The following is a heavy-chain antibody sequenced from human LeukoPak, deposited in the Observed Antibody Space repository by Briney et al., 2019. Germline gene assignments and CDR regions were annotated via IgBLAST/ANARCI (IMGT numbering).Heavy chain of an antibody. V-gene: IGHV1-2*02. Sequence: ASVKVSCKASGYTFTGYYIHWVRQAPGQGLEWMGWINPNSGGTNYAQKFQGRVTMTRDTSITTAYMELSSLISDDTAVYYCARDSCSLSSCPFFGYWGQGILVTVSS. J-gene: IGHJ4*02. CDR3: ARDSCSLSSCPFFGY. D-gene: IGHD2-2*01. CDR1: GYTFTGYY. CDR2: INPNSGGT.